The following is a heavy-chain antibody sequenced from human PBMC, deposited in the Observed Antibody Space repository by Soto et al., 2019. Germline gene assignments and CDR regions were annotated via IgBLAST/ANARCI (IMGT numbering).Heavy chain of an antibody. Sequence: QVQLVQSGAEVKKPGASVKVSCKASGYTFTGYYMHWVRQAPGQGLEWMGWINPNSGGTNYAQKFQGWVTMTRDTSIRTAYMELSRLRSDDTAVYYCARDGHYYDSSGYHRPLYYFDYWGQGTLVTVSS. D-gene: IGHD3-22*01. CDR1: GYTFTGYY. V-gene: IGHV1-2*04. J-gene: IGHJ4*02. CDR3: ARDGHYYDSSGYHRPLYYFDY. CDR2: INPNSGGT.